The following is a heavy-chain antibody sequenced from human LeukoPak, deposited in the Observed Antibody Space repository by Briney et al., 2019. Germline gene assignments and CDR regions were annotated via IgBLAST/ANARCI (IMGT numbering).Heavy chain of an antibody. Sequence: SQTLSLTCAISGDTVPSHSVTWNWIRQSPSRGLEWLGRTYYRSTWYNDYAVSVRGRITVNPDTSKNQFSLHLNSVTPECTAVYYSARRLTQYDCFDPWGQGILVTVSS. CDR1: GDTVPSHSVT. CDR3: ARRLTQYDCFDP. D-gene: IGHD2-2*01. CDR2: TYYRSTWYN. V-gene: IGHV6-1*01. J-gene: IGHJ5*02.